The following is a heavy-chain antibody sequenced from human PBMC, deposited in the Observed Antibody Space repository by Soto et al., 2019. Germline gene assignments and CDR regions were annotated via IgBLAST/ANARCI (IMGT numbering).Heavy chain of an antibody. CDR3: ARTPLKTPRSYYYYGMDV. J-gene: IGHJ6*02. Sequence: ASVKVSCKASGYTFTGYYMHWVRQAPGQGLEWMGWINPNSGGTNYAQKFQGWVTMTRDTSISTAYMELSRLRSDDTAVYYCARTPLKTPRSYYYYGMDVWGQGTTVTVSS. CDR1: GYTFTGYY. V-gene: IGHV1-2*04. CDR2: INPNSGGT.